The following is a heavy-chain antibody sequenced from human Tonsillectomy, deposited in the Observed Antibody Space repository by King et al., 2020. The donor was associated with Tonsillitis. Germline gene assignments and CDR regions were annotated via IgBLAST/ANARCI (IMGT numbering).Heavy chain of an antibody. CDR2: IFSNDEK. J-gene: IGHJ2*01. V-gene: IGHV2-26*01. Sequence: VTLKESGPVLVKPTETLTLTCTVSGFSLSNARMGVSWIRQPPGKALEWLAHIFSNDEKSYSTSLKSRLTISKDTSKSQVVLTMTNMDPVDTATYYCARIAGYTSSWYCYFALWGRGTLVTVSS. CDR1: GFSLSNARMG. D-gene: IGHD6-13*01. CDR3: ARIAGYTSSWYCYFAL.